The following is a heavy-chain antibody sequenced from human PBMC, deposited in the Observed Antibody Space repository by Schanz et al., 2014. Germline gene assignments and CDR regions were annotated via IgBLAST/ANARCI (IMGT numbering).Heavy chain of an antibody. D-gene: IGHD6-13*01. CDR3: VSQTGSLNY. V-gene: IGHV3-48*04. Sequence: VQLVESGGGLVQPGGSLRLSCTASGFTFSSYSMHWGRQAPGKGVEWVSLISSRSSHIDYVGSVKGRFTVSRDNAKNAEYLQVNDLGVEDTAGYFCVSQTGSLNYWGQGTLVTVSS. CDR2: ISSRSSHI. J-gene: IGHJ4*02. CDR1: GFTFSSYS.